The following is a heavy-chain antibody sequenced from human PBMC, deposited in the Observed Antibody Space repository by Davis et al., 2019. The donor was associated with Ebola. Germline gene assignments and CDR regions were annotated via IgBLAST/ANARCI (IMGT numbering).Heavy chain of an antibody. J-gene: IGHJ4*02. D-gene: IGHD3-22*01. CDR1: GGSISSSSYY. V-gene: IGHV4-39*07. CDR3: ARRYYDSSGYYYYFDY. CDR2: IYYSGST. Sequence: SETLSLTCTVSGGSISSSSYYWGWIRQPPGKGLEWIGSIYYSGSTNYNPSLKSRVTISVDTSYNQFSLKLSSVTAADTAVYYCARRYYDSSGYYYYFDYWGQGTLVTVSS.